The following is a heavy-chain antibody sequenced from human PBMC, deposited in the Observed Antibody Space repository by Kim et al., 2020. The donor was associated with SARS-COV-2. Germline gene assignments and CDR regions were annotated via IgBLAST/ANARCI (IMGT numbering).Heavy chain of an antibody. CDR3: AREARNYDFWTLDY. Sequence: GGSLRLSCAASGFTFSSYGMHWVRQAPGKGLEWVAVIWYDGSNKYYADSVKGRFTISRDNSKNTLYLQMNSLRAEDTAVYYCAREARNYDFWTLDYWGQGTLVTVSS. CDR1: GFTFSSYG. CDR2: IWYDGSNK. V-gene: IGHV3-33*01. D-gene: IGHD3-3*01. J-gene: IGHJ4*02.